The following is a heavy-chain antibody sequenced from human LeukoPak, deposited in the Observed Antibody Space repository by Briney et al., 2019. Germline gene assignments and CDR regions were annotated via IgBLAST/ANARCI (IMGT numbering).Heavy chain of an antibody. D-gene: IGHD3-22*01. V-gene: IGHV4-34*01. CDR1: GGSFSGYY. CDR3: ARGPITMIVAS. CDR2: INHSGST. Sequence: PSETLSLTCAVYGGSFSGYYWSWIRQPPGKGLEWIGEINHSGSTNYNPSLKSRVTISVDTSKNQFSLKLSSVTAADTAVYYCARGPITMIVASWGQGTMVTVSS. J-gene: IGHJ3*01.